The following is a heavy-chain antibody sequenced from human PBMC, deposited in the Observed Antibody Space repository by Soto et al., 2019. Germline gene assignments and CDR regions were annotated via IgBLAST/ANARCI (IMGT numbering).Heavy chain of an antibody. V-gene: IGHV4-34*01. J-gene: IGHJ5*02. CDR1: GGSFSGYY. CDR2: INHSGST. Sequence: SETLSLTCAVYGGSFSGYYWSWIRQPPGKGLEWIGEINHSGSTNYNPSLKSRVTISVDTSKNQFSLKLSSVTAADTAVYYCASLQVAATLSPWFDPWGQGTLVTVSS. CDR3: ASLQVAATLSPWFDP. D-gene: IGHD2-15*01.